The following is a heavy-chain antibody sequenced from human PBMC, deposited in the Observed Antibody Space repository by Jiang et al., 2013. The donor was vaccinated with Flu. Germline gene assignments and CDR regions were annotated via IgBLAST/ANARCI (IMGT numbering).Heavy chain of an antibody. CDR3: ARDLRYSYGSDY. D-gene: IGHD5-18*01. V-gene: IGHV1-2*02. CDR2: INPNSGGT. J-gene: IGHJ4*02. Sequence: SCKASGYTFTGYYMHWVRQAPGQGLEWMGWINPNSGGTNYAQKFQGRVTMTRDTSISTAYMELSRLRSDDTAVYYCARDLRYSYGSDYWGQGTLVTVSS. CDR1: GYTFTGYY.